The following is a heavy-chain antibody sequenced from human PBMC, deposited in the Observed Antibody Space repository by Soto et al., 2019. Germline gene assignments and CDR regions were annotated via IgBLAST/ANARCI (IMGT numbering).Heavy chain of an antibody. Sequence: SETLSLTCTVSGGSISSSSYYWGWIRQPPGKGLEWIGSIYYSGSTYYNPSLKSRVTISVDTSKNQFSLKLSSVTAADTAVYYCARRSTTIFGVVLETYYYYGMDVWGQGTTVTVSS. CDR1: GGSISSSSYY. D-gene: IGHD3-3*01. V-gene: IGHV4-39*01. J-gene: IGHJ6*02. CDR2: IYYSGST. CDR3: ARRSTTIFGVVLETYYYYGMDV.